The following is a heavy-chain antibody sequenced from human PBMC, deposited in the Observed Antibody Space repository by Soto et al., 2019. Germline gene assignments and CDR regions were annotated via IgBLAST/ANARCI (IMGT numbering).Heavy chain of an antibody. CDR1: GYTFTRYG. J-gene: IGHJ6*02. CDR2: ISGYNGDT. Sequence: QGHLVQSGAEVKKPGASVKVSCKASGYTFTRYGISWVRQAPGQGREWMGWISGYNGDTNYAQNLKDRVTMTIDTSKNTAYMELRSLTSDDTAVYYCAKNGQPPYYYYGLDVWGQGTTVTVSS. V-gene: IGHV1-18*01. CDR3: AKNGQPPYYYYGLDV. D-gene: IGHD2-8*01.